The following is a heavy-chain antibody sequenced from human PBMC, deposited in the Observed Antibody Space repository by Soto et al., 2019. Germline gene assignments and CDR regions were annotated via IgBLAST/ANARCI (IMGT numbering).Heavy chain of an antibody. J-gene: IGHJ3*02. D-gene: IGHD6-6*01. CDR3: ARDREYSSSSFGAFDI. Sequence: EVQLVESGGGLVQPGGSLRLSCAASGFTFSSYSMNWVRQAPGKGLEWVSYISSSSSNIYYADSVKGRFTISRDNAKNSLDLQMNSLRAEDTAVYYCARDREYSSSSFGAFDIWGQGTMVTVSS. CDR1: GFTFSSYS. V-gene: IGHV3-48*01. CDR2: ISSSSSNI.